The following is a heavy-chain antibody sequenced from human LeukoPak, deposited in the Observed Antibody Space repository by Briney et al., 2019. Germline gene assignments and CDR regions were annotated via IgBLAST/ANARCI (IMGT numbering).Heavy chain of an antibody. CDR1: GFTFSSYM. D-gene: IGHD1-1*01. CDR3: ARSLTTLTYEGS. J-gene: IGHJ5*02. Sequence: PGGSLRLSCEASGFTFSSYMLNWGGEAPGKGLRWGSSINSGSTYTDYTDSAKARSTVSSDTANNSLFPQMNSLSAEDPAIYYCARSLTTLTYEGSWGQGTLVTVSS. V-gene: IGHV3-21*01. CDR2: INSGSTYT.